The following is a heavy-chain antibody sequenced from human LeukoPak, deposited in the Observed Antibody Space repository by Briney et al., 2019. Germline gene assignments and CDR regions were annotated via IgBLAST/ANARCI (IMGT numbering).Heavy chain of an antibody. CDR3: ARRVGTQYYFDY. Sequence: GESLKISCKGSGYNFLTYWIGWVRQMPGKGLEWMGIIYPGDSDTKYSPSFQGQVSISVDESISTAYLQWSSLKASDTAMYYCARRVGTQYYFDYWGQGTLVTVSS. V-gene: IGHV5-51*01. CDR2: IYPGDSDT. J-gene: IGHJ4*02. D-gene: IGHD7-27*01. CDR1: GYNFLTYW.